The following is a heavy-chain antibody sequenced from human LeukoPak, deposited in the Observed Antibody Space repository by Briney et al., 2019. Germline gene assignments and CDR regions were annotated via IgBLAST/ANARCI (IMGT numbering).Heavy chain of an antibody. CDR1: GGSISSSNW. J-gene: IGHJ4*02. V-gene: IGHV4-4*02. D-gene: IGHD4-17*01. Sequence: SGTLSLTCAVSGGSISSSNWWSWVRQPPGKGLEWIGEIYHGGNTNYNPSLKSRVTILVDKSINQFSLKLTSVTAADTAIYYCTCGDLGGGGYWGQGALVTVSS. CDR2: IYHGGNT. CDR3: TCGDLGGGGY.